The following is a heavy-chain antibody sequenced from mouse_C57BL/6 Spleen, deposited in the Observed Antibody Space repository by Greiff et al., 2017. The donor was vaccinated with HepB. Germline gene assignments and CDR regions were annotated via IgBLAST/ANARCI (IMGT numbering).Heavy chain of an antibody. CDR3: ARPGYYGSSYVAY. J-gene: IGHJ3*01. D-gene: IGHD1-1*01. CDR2: ISSGSSTI. V-gene: IGHV5-17*01. Sequence: DVKLVESGGGLVKPGGSLKLSCAASGFTFSDYGMHWVRQAPEKGLEWVAYISSGSSTIYYADTVKGRFTISRDNAKNTLFLQMNSLRSEDTAMYYCARPGYYGSSYVAYWGQGTLVTVSA. CDR1: GFTFSDYG.